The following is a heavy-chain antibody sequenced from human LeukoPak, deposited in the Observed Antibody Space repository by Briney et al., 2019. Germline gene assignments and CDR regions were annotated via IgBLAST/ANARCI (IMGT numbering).Heavy chain of an antibody. J-gene: IGHJ5*02. V-gene: IGHV3-48*03. CDR3: AREAVAGTAP. CDR1: GFTFSSYE. CDR2: ISSSGSTI. D-gene: IGHD6-19*01. Sequence: GGXLRLSCAASGFTFSSYEMNWVRQAPGKGLEGVSYISSSGSTIYYADSVKGRFTISRDNANNSLYLQMNSLRAEDTAVYYCAREAVAGTAPWGQGTLVTVSS.